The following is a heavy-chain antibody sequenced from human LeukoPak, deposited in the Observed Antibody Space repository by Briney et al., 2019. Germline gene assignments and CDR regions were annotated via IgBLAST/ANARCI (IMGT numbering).Heavy chain of an antibody. CDR1: GGSFSGYF. Sequence: SETLSLTCAVYGGSFSGYFWSWFRQPPGKGLEWIGEINHSGSTNYNPSLKSRVTISVDTSKNQFSLKLSSVTAADTAVYYCARLRGYGYCSSTSCPDDYWGQGTLVTVSS. D-gene: IGHD2-2*01. J-gene: IGHJ4*02. CDR2: INHSGST. V-gene: IGHV4-34*01. CDR3: ARLRGYGYCSSTSCPDDY.